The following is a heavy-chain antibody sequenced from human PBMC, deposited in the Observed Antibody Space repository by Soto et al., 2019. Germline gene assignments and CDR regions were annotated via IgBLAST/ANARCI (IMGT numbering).Heavy chain of an antibody. V-gene: IGHV3-23*01. CDR3: AKGPSEYIWGSYLRYCDS. CDR2: ISGSSGHT. Sequence: EVQLLESGGGLVQPGGSLRLSCAASGFTFSSFAMTWVRQAPGKGLEWVSAISGSSGHTYYADYVKGRFTISRDNSKNTLYLKMDSPTAEYTAVYYCAKGPSEYIWGSYLRYCDSWGQGSLVTVSS. J-gene: IGHJ4*02. D-gene: IGHD3-16*02. CDR1: GFTFSSFA.